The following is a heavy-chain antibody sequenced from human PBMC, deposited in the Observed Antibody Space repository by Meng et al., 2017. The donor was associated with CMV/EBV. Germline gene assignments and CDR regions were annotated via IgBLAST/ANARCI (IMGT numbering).Heavy chain of an antibody. D-gene: IGHD1-26*01. J-gene: IGHJ5*02. CDR1: GYTFTSYG. CDR3: ARDSTGGSYDP. CDR2: ISAYNGNT. V-gene: IGHV1-18*01. Sequence: ASVKSCKASGYTFTSYGISWVRQAPGQGLEWMGWISAYNGNTNYAQKLQGRVTMTTDTSTSTAYMELRSLRSDDTAVYYCARDSTGGSYDPWGQGTLVTVSS.